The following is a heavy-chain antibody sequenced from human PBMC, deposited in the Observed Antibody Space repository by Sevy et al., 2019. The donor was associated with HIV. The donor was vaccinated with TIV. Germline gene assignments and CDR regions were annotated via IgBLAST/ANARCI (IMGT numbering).Heavy chain of an antibody. V-gene: IGHV3-23*01. D-gene: IGHD5-12*01. J-gene: IGHJ4*02. CDR2: ISGSGAST. CDR3: AKAMEVATMSLGCY. CDR1: GFTFSSYA. Sequence: GGSLRLSCAASGFTFSSYAMSWVRQAPGKGLEWVSAISGSGASTYYADSVKGRFTISRDNSKNTLYLQMTSLRAEDTAVYYCAKAMEVATMSLGCYWGQGTLVTVSS.